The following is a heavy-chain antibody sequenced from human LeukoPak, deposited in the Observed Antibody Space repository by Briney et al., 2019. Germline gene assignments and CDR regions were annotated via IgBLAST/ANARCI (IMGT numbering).Heavy chain of an antibody. CDR3: VKSRRVGANQRGLFDY. D-gene: IGHD1-26*01. CDR1: GFTFSDHY. CDR2: VSGSGRNT. V-gene: IGHV3-23*01. Sequence: GGSLRLSCAASGFTFSDHYIDWVRQAPGKGLEWVSSVSGSGRNTFYPDSVEGRFTISRDNSKNTVYLQMNSLRADDTAVYYCVKSRRVGANQRGLFDYWGQGTLVTVSP. J-gene: IGHJ4*02.